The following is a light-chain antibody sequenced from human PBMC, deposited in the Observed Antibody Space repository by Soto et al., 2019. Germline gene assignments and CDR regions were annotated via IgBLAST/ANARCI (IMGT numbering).Light chain of an antibody. CDR2: GAS. J-gene: IGKJ4*01. V-gene: IGKV3-15*01. CDR3: QQYNKWAPAI. Sequence: EIVMTQSPATLSVSPGERATLSCRASQSVSSNLAWYQQKPGQAPRLLIYGASTSATGIPARFSGSGSGTEFTLTISSNQSEDFAVYYCQQYNKWAPAIFGGGTKVEI. CDR1: QSVSSN.